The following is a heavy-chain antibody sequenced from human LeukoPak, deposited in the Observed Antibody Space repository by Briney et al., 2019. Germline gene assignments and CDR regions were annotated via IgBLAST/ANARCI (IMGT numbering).Heavy chain of an antibody. J-gene: IGHJ4*02. CDR1: GGTFSSYA. CDR2: TIPIFGTA. V-gene: IGHV1-69*13. D-gene: IGHD4-17*01. Sequence: SVKVSCKASGGTFSSYAISWVRQAPGQGLEWMGGTIPIFGTANYAQKFQGRVTITADESTSTAYMELSSLRSEDTAVYYCARESSNGDPVDYWGQGTLVTVSS. CDR3: ARESSNGDPVDY.